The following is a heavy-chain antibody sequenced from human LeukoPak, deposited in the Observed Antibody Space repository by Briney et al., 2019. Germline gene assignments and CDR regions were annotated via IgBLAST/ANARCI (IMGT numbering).Heavy chain of an antibody. J-gene: IGHJ5*02. Sequence: SETLSLTCTVSGYSISSGYFWGWIRQPPGKGLEWIGSIYHSGSTSYNPSLKSRLTISVDTSKNQFSLRLNFVTAADTAMYYCARMFRSSWYINWFDPWGQGALVTVSS. CDR2: IYHSGST. D-gene: IGHD6-13*01. CDR3: ARMFRSSWYINWFDP. CDR1: GYSISSGYF. V-gene: IGHV4-38-2*02.